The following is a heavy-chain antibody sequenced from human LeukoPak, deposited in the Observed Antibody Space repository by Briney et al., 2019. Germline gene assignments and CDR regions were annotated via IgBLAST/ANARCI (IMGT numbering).Heavy chain of an antibody. J-gene: IGHJ4*02. CDR3: ARRGIAVAGKRGGGLDY. D-gene: IGHD6-19*01. V-gene: IGHV3-48*02. CDR2: ISSSSSTI. CDR1: GFTFSSYS. Sequence: GGSLRLSCAASGFTFSSYSMIWVRQAPGKGLEWVSYISSSSSTIYYADSVKGRFTISRDNAKNSLYLQMNSLRDEDTAVYYCARRGIAVAGKRGGGLDYWGQGTLVTVSS.